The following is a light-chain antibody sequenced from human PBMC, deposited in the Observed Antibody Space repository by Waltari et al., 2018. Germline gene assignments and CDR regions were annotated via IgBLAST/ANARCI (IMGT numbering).Light chain of an antibody. CDR1: STDIGSFDS. Sequence: QSALTQPASASGSPGQSITISCPGTSTDIGSFDSVSWYQHHPAQAPKLLISEVSNRPSGVSVHFSGSKSGNTASLTISGLQAEDEADYYCNSWTSSNTWVFGGGTKVTVL. CDR3: NSWTSSNTWV. J-gene: IGLJ3*02. V-gene: IGLV2-14*01. CDR2: EVS.